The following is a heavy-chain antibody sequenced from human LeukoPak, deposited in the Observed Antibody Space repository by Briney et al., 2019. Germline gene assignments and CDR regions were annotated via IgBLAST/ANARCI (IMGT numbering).Heavy chain of an antibody. Sequence: ASVTVSCKASGGTFSSYAISWVRQAPGQGLEWMGRIIPILGIANYAQKFQGRVTITADKSTSTAYMELSSLRSEDTAVYYCAREEDTAMETDYWGQGTLVTVSS. CDR2: IIPILGIA. D-gene: IGHD5-18*01. J-gene: IGHJ4*02. CDR3: AREEDTAMETDY. V-gene: IGHV1-69*04. CDR1: GGTFSSYA.